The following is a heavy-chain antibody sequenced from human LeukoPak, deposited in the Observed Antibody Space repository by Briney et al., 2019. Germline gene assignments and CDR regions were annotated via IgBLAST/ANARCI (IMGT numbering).Heavy chain of an antibody. CDR2: IYSGGST. Sequence: GGSLRLSCAASGFTVSSNYMSWVRQAPGKGLEWVSVIYSGGSTYYADSVKGRFTISRDNSKNTLYLQMNSLRAEDTAVYYCAKDPYYDSSGYSHWGQGTLVTVSS. V-gene: IGHV3-66*01. D-gene: IGHD3-22*01. CDR3: AKDPYYDSSGYSH. J-gene: IGHJ4*02. CDR1: GFTVSSNY.